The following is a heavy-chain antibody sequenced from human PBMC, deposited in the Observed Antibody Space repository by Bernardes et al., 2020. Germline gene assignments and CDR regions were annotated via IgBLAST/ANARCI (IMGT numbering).Heavy chain of an antibody. CDR2: IYYSGST. CDR3: ARQSRITMIVVVITTDTDDDAFDI. V-gene: IGHV4-39*01. D-gene: IGHD3-22*01. J-gene: IGHJ3*02. Sequence: SETLSLTCTVSGGSISSSSYYWGWIRQPPGKGLEWIGSIYYSGSTYYNPSLKSRVTISVDTSKNQFSLKLSSVTAADTAVYYCARQSRITMIVVVITTDTDDDAFDIWGQGTMVTVSS. CDR1: GGSISSSSYY.